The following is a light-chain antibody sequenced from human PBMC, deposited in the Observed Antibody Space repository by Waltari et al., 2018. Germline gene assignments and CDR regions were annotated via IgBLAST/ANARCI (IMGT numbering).Light chain of an antibody. CDR1: ALPKQY. Sequence: SYSLTQPPSVSVSPGQTARITCSRDALPKQYTYWYQQKPGQAPILVMFKDSERPSEIPERFSGSSSGTTVTLTISGVQAEDEADYYCQSADSSGDYVVFGGGTKLTVL. CDR2: KDS. J-gene: IGLJ2*01. V-gene: IGLV3-25*03. CDR3: QSADSSGDYVV.